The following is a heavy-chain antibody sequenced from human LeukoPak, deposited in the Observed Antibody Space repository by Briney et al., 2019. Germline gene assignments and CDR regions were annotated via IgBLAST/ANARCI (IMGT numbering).Heavy chain of an antibody. CDR2: ISHSGYT. CDR1: GHLFDHCY. D-gene: IGHD2-21*02. Sequence: SSDTQTLLCTVSGHLFDHCYWIGLRHTPGKGLEWIGEISHSGYTNDSTSLKGPVTLSIEPSRKQSSLTLRSVTVADTGIFYCWRMTAGHEYWGRGTLVSVSS. V-gene: IGHV4-34*01. CDR3: WRMTAGHEY. J-gene: IGHJ4*02.